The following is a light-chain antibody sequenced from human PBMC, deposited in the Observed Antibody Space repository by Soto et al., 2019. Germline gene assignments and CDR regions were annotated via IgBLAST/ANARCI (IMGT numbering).Light chain of an antibody. J-gene: IGKJ5*01. Sequence: EIVMTQSPATLSVSPGDRATLSCSASQSASSKLAWYQRNPGQAPRLLIYGASARATGVPGRFSGSGSGTEFTLTISSLQSEAFGVYYCQQYNNWPPEITFGQGTRLEIK. V-gene: IGKV3-15*01. CDR3: QQYNNWPPEIT. CDR1: QSASSK. CDR2: GAS.